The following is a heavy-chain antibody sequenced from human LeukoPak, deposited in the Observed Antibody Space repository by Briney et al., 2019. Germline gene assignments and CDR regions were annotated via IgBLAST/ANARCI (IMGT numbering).Heavy chain of an antibody. CDR2: ISSSGSYI. CDR1: GFTFRSYT. J-gene: IGHJ4*02. Sequence: GGSLRLSFAAFGFTFRSYTMNWVRQAPGKGLEWVSSISSSGSYIYYADSMKGRFTISRDNAKNSLYLQMNSPRAEDTAVYYCARPGYSGYIIGYYFDYWGQGTLVTVSS. D-gene: IGHD5-12*01. CDR3: ARPGYSGYIIGYYFDY. V-gene: IGHV3-21*06.